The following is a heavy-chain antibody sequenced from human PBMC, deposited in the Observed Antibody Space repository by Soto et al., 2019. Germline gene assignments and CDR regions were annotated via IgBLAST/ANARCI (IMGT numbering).Heavy chain of an antibody. D-gene: IGHD6-13*01. CDR2: IKSKTDGGTT. CDR1: GFTFSNAW. Sequence: EVQLVESGGGLVKPGGSLRLSCAASGFTFSNAWMSWVRQAPGKGLEWVGRIKSKTDGGTTDYAAPVKGRFTISRDDSKNTLYLQMNSLKTEDTAVYYCTTAAGIAAAGGYYYYGMDVWGQGTTVTVSS. CDR3: TTAAGIAAAGGYYYYGMDV. V-gene: IGHV3-15*01. J-gene: IGHJ6*02.